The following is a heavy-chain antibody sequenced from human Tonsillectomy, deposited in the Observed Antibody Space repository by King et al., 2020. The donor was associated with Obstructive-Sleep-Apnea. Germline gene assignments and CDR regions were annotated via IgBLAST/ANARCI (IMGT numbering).Heavy chain of an antibody. CDR1: GFTVSSNY. CDR3: ARDHYQCGMDV. D-gene: IGHD2-2*01. Sequence: VQLVESGGGLVQPGGSLRLSCAASGFTVSSNYMSWVRQAPGKGLEWVSVIYSGGGTYYADSVKGRFTISRYNSKNTLYLQMNGLRAEDTAVYYCARDHYQCGMDVWGQGTTVTVSS. J-gene: IGHJ6*02. CDR2: IYSGGGT. V-gene: IGHV3-66*01.